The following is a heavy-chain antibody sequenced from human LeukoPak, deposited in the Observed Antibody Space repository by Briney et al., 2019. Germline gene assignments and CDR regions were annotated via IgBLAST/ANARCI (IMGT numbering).Heavy chain of an antibody. CDR1: GYSISSGYY. CDR3: AREDTAMDDAFDI. CDR2: IYHSGST. J-gene: IGHJ3*02. V-gene: IGHV4-38-2*02. D-gene: IGHD5-18*01. Sequence: SETLSLACTVSGYSISSGYYWGWIRQPPGKGLEWIGSIYHSGSTYYNPSLKSRVTISVDTSKNQFSLKLSSVTAADTAVYYCAREDTAMDDAFDIWGQGTMVTVSS.